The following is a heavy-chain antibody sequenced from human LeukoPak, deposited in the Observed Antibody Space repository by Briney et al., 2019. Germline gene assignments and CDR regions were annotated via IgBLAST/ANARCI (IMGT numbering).Heavy chain of an antibody. CDR2: INPNSGGT. CDR3: ARDGYSSSWYFGWFDP. Sequence: ASVKVSCKASGYTFTGYYMHWVRQAPGQGLEWMGWINPNSGGTNYAQKFQGRVTMTRDTSISTAYMELSRLRSDDTAVYYCARDGYSSSWYFGWFDPWGQGTLVTVSS. J-gene: IGHJ5*02. V-gene: IGHV1-2*02. D-gene: IGHD6-13*01. CDR1: GYTFTGYY.